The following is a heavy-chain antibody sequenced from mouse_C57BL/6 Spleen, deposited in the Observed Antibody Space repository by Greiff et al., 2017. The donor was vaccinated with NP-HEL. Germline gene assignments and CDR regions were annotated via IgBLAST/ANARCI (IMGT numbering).Heavy chain of an antibody. Sequence: EVHLVESGPGLVKPSQSLSLTCSVTGYSITSGYYWNWIRQFPGNKLEWMGYISYDGSNNYNPSLKNRISITRDTSKNQFFLKLNSVTTEDTATYYCARDQGYYGTREAWFAYWGQGTLVTVSA. CDR1: GYSITSGYY. V-gene: IGHV3-6*01. D-gene: IGHD1-2*01. J-gene: IGHJ3*01. CDR3: ARDQGYYGTREAWFAY. CDR2: ISYDGSN.